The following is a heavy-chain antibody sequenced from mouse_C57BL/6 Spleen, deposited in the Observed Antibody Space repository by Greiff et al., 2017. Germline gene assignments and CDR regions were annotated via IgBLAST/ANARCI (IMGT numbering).Heavy chain of an antibody. J-gene: IGHJ1*03. CDR2: ISSGSSTI. Sequence: DVKLVESGGGLVKPGGSLKLSCAASGFTFSDYGMHWVRQAPEKGLEWVAYISSGSSTIYYADTVKGRFTISRDNAKNTLFLQMISLRSEDTAMYYCARAYGSSYLYFDVWGTGTTVTVSS. CDR3: ARAYGSSYLYFDV. CDR1: GFTFSDYG. V-gene: IGHV5-17*01. D-gene: IGHD1-1*01.